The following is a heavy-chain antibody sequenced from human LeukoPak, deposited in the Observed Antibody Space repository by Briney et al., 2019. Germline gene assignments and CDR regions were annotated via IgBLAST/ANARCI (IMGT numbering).Heavy chain of an antibody. Sequence: SLRLSCAASGFTFSTYPMHWVRQAPGKGLEWVAVIADDGKDKHYVESVKGRFTISRDNSKNTLYLQMNSLRVEDTAVYYCARDRHIAAAGYYFDYWGQGTLVTVSS. V-gene: IGHV3-30*04. D-gene: IGHD6-25*01. CDR2: IADDGKDK. CDR1: GFTFSTYP. CDR3: ARDRHIAAAGYYFDY. J-gene: IGHJ4*02.